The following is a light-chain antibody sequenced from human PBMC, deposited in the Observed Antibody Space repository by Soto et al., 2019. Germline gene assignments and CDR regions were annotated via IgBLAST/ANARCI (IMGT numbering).Light chain of an antibody. CDR3: QQYYSYPPFT. J-gene: IGKJ3*01. CDR1: QGISSY. Sequence: AIRMTQSPSSLSASTGDRVTITCRARQGISSYLAWYQQKPGKAPKLLIYAASTLQSGVPSRFSGSGSGTDFTLTISCLQSEAVATYYCQQYYSYPPFTFGPGTKVDI. V-gene: IGKV1-8*01. CDR2: AAS.